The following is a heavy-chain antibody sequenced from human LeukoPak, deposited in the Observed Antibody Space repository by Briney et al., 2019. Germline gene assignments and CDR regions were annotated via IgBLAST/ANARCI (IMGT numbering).Heavy chain of an antibody. CDR1: GDSISCPNW. V-gene: IGHV4-4*02. CDR2: IYHSGSA. D-gene: IGHD5-18*01. J-gene: IGHJ4*02. CDR3: ARVVDTAPYYFDY. Sequence: PSGTLSLTCAVSGDSISCPNWWSWVRRPPGKGLQWIGEIYHSGSASYNPSLKSRVTIAVDMSRNQFSLKLTSVIAADTAVYYCARVVDTAPYYFDYWGQGILVTASS.